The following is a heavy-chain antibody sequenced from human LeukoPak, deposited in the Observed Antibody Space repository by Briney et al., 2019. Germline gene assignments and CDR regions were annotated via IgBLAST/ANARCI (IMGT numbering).Heavy chain of an antibody. CDR3: ARELGYCSSTSCYPFDY. CDR2: IYTSGST. V-gene: IGHV4-61*02. J-gene: IGHJ4*02. D-gene: IGHD2-2*01. Sequence: PSETLSLTCTVSGGSISSGSYYWSWIRQPAGKGLEWIGRIYTSGSTNYNPSLKSRVTISVDTSKNQFSLKLGSVTAADTAVYYCARELGYCSSTSCYPFDYWGQGTLVTVSS. CDR1: GGSISSGSYY.